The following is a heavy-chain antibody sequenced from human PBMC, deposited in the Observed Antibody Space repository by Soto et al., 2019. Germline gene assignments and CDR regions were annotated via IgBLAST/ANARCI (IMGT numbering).Heavy chain of an antibody. Sequence: QGQLVQSGAEVKKPGASVKVSCKASGYTFINYYMHWVRQAPGQGLEWMGIINPNGGSTTYAQKFQGRVTLTRDTSTNTVNMELSSLRSEDTAVYYCAREKWLVRRNDPFDIWGQGTMVTVSS. CDR3: AREKWLVRRNDPFDI. D-gene: IGHD6-19*01. V-gene: IGHV1-46*01. CDR2: INPNGGST. CDR1: GYTFINYY. J-gene: IGHJ3*02.